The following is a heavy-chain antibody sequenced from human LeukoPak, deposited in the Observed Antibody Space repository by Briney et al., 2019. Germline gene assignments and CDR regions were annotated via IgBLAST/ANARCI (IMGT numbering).Heavy chain of an antibody. J-gene: IGHJ4*02. Sequence: PGGSLRLSCAASGFTFSNAWMSWVRQAPGKGLEWVGRIKSKTDGGTTDYAAPVKGRFTISRDDSKNTLYLQMNSLKTEDTAVYYCTTGPLLWFGESPGTNDYWGQGTLVTVSS. CDR2: IKSKTDGGTT. CDR1: GFTFSNAW. V-gene: IGHV3-15*01. CDR3: TTGPLLWFGESPGTNDY. D-gene: IGHD3-10*01.